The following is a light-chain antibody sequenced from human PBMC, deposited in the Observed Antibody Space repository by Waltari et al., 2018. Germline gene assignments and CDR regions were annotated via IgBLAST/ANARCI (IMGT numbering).Light chain of an antibody. CDR2: GGS. Sequence: DIVMTPTPLSLPITPGEPASISCRSSQSLLHSNGNTYLHWYLQKTGQSPQLLIYGGSNRASGVPDRFSGSGSGTDFTLKISKVEAEDVGVYYCVQAIAFPFTFGPGTKLDIK. CDR3: VQAIAFPFT. J-gene: IGKJ3*01. CDR1: QSLLHSNGNTY. V-gene: IGKV2-40*01.